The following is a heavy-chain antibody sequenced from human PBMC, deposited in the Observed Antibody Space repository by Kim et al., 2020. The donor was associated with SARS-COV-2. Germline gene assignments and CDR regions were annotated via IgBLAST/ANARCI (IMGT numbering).Heavy chain of an antibody. D-gene: IGHD1-26*01. J-gene: IGHJ4*02. CDR3: AKDGSGSYTPGFDY. CDR1: GFTFSSNA. CDR2: IWYDGSNK. V-gene: IGHV3-33*03. Sequence: GGSLRLSCAASGFTFSSNAMHWVRHAPGKVREWVAVIWYDGSNKNYADSVKGRFTISRDKSKNTLYLQMNSLRAEDTAVYYCAKDGSGSYTPGFDYWGQGAPFTVS.